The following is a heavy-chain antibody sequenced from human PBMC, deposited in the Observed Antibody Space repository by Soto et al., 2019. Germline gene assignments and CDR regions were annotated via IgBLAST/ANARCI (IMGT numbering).Heavy chain of an antibody. D-gene: IGHD3-9*01. V-gene: IGHV1-8*01. Sequence: ASVKVSCKASGYTFTSYDINWVRQATGQGLEWMGWMNPNSGNTGYAQKFQGRVTMTRNTSISTAYMELSSLRSEDTAVYYCARGPETGHYLPYYYYYMDVWGKGTTVTVSS. CDR2: MNPNSGNT. CDR1: GYTFTSYD. J-gene: IGHJ6*03. CDR3: ARGPETGHYLPYYYYYMDV.